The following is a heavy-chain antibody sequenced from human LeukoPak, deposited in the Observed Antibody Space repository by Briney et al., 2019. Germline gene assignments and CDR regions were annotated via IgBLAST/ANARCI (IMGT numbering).Heavy chain of an antibody. J-gene: IGHJ5*02. D-gene: IGHD2-21*02. CDR2: ISYRGNT. CDR1: GDSLDSLGCL. V-gene: IGHV4-39*06. CDR3: ARTYCSGGDCNPTDVFDP. Sequence: SETLSLTCTVFGDSLDSLGCLWAWIRQPPGKGLEWIGTISYRGNTYFNPSLKSRVTMSVDTSNNQFALNLNSVTAADTAVYYCARTYCSGGDCNPTDVFDPWGPGTLVPVSS.